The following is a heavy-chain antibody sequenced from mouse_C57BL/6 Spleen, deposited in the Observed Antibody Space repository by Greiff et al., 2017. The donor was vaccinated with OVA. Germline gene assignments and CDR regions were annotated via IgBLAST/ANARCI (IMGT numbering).Heavy chain of an antibody. J-gene: IGHJ2*01. V-gene: IGHV1-55*01. D-gene: IGHD1-1*01. Sequence: QVQLQQPGAELVKPGASVKMSCKASGYTFTSYWITWVKQRPGQGLEWIGDIYPGSGSTNYNEKFKSKATLTVDTSSSTAYMQLSSLTSEDSAVYYCARSLPITTVVATPFDDWGQGTTLTVSS. CDR3: ARSLPITTVVATPFDD. CDR2: IYPGSGST. CDR1: GYTFTSYW.